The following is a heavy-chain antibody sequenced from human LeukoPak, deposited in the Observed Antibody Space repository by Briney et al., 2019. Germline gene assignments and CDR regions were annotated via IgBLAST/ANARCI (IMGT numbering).Heavy chain of an antibody. J-gene: IGHJ4*02. D-gene: IGHD6-6*01. V-gene: IGHV5-51*01. CDR1: GYSFTIYW. CDR2: IYPGDSDT. Sequence: GESLKISCKGSGYSFTIYWIGWVRQMPGKGLEWMGIIYPGDSDTRYSPSFQGQVTISADRSISTAYLQWSSLKASDTAFYYCARGGLDSSSRFDYWGQGTLVTVSS. CDR3: ARGGLDSSSRFDY.